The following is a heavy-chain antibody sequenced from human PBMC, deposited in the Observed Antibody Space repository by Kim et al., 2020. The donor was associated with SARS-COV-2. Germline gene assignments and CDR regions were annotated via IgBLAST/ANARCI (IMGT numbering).Heavy chain of an antibody. V-gene: IGHV4-59*08. CDR1: GGSISSYY. J-gene: IGHJ6*02. D-gene: IGHD6-13*01. Sequence: SETLSLTCTVSGGSISSYYWSWIRQPPGKGLEWIGYIHYSGSTNYNPSLKSRVTISVDTSKNQFSLKLSSVTAADTAVYYCARHSSSWHYGLDVWGQGTTVTVSS. CDR3: ARHSSSWHYGLDV. CDR2: IHYSGST.